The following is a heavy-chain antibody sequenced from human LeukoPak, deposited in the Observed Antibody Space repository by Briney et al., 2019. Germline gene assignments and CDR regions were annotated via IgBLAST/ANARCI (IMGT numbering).Heavy chain of an antibody. Sequence: PGGSLRLSCAASGFTFSRFAMSWVRQAPGKGLEWVANIRQDGSETYYVDSVKGRFTISRDNAKNSLYLQMNSLRAEDTAVYYCVRGGFYRYSGTSGDYWGQGSQVTVSS. D-gene: IGHD1-26*01. J-gene: IGHJ4*02. CDR2: IRQDGSET. CDR1: GFTFSRFA. V-gene: IGHV3-7*01. CDR3: VRGGFYRYSGTSGDY.